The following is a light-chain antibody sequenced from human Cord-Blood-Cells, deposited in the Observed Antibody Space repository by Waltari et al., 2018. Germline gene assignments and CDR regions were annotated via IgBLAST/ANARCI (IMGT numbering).Light chain of an antibody. J-gene: IGKJ2*01. Sequence: DIVMTQSPDSLAVSLGERATINCKSSQSVLYSSNNKNYLAWYPQKPGQPPKLLIYWASTRESGVPDRFSGGGSGTDVTLTISSLQAEDVAVYYCQQYYSTPYTFGQGTKLEIK. CDR2: WAS. V-gene: IGKV4-1*01. CDR1: QSVLYSSNNKNY. CDR3: QQYYSTPYT.